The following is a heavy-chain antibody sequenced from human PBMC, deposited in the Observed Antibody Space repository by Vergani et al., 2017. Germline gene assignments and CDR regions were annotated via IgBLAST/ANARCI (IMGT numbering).Heavy chain of an antibody. CDR3: ARVPFLGDGMDV. CDR1: GYTLTELS. Sequence: QVQLVQSGAEVKKPGASVKVSCKVSGYTLTELSMHWVRQAPGKGLEWMGGYDPEDGETIYAQKFQGRVTMTEDTSTDTAYMELNSLRAGDTAVYYCARVPFLGDGMDVCGQGTTVTVSS. CDR2: YDPEDGET. J-gene: IGHJ6*02. V-gene: IGHV1-24*01.